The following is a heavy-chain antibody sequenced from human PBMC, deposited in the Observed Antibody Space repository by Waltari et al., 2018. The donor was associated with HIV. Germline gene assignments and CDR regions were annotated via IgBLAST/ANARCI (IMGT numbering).Heavy chain of an antibody. V-gene: IGHV1-2*02. D-gene: IGHD2-15*01. J-gene: IGHJ4*02. Sequence: QVQLVQSGAEVKKPGASVKVSCTASRFTFTAYYVHWVRQAPGQGLEWMGWSNPKSGVTHFAQNFQGRINMTRDTSIKTAYLELSRLQSDDTVVYYCARDWWQLPSGGYFFDYWGQGTLVTVSS. CDR3: ARDWWQLPSGGYFFDY. CDR1: RFTFTAYY. CDR2: SNPKSGVT.